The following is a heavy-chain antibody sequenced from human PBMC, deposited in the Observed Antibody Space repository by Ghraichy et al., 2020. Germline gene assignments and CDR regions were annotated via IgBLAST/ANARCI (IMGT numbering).Heavy chain of an antibody. Sequence: SVKVSCKASGGTFSSYTISWVRQAPGQGLEWMGRIIPILGIANYAQKFQGRVTITADKSTSTAYMELSSLRSEDTAVYYCAREGASYYDFWSGYYTDAFDIWGQGTMVTVSS. J-gene: IGHJ3*02. V-gene: IGHV1-69*04. CDR1: GGTFSSYT. CDR2: IIPILGIA. D-gene: IGHD3-3*01. CDR3: AREGASYYDFWSGYYTDAFDI.